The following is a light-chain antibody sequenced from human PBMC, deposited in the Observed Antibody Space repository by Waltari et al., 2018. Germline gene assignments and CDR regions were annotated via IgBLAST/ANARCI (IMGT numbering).Light chain of an antibody. CDR3: CSYAGVDTFYV. CDR1: SSDVGSYDL. V-gene: IGLV2-23*02. Sequence: QSALTQPASVSGSPGQSITIPCTGPSSDVGSYDLVSWYQQHPGKAPKLIIYEVNERPSGVSNRFSGSKSGNTASLTISGLQAEDEADYYCCSYAGVDTFYVFGTGTKVTVL. CDR2: EVN. J-gene: IGLJ1*01.